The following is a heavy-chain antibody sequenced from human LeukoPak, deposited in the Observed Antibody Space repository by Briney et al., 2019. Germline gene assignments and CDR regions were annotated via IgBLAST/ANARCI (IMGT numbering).Heavy chain of an antibody. V-gene: IGHV1-46*01. Sequence: ASVKVSCKPAGYSFTTYCMHWVRQAPGQGLEWMGMIDPSGGVTTYAQNFQGRVTMTRDTSTTTFYMELTSLRSEDTAVYYCAINWGLDYWGQGTLDTVSS. CDR3: AINWGLDY. CDR1: GYSFTTYC. CDR2: IDPSGGVT. J-gene: IGHJ4*02. D-gene: IGHD3-16*01.